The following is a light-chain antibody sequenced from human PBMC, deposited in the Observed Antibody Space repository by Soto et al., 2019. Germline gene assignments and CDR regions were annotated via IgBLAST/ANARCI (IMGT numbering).Light chain of an antibody. CDR2: KAS. V-gene: IGKV1-5*03. Sequence: DIQMTQSPSTLSASVGDRVTITCRASQSINTWLAWYQLKPGRAPKLLIYKASTLESGVPSRFSGSGSGTEFTLTISSLQPDDFATYYCQQYQTYSQFGQGTKVESK. CDR1: QSINTW. J-gene: IGKJ1*01. CDR3: QQYQTYSQ.